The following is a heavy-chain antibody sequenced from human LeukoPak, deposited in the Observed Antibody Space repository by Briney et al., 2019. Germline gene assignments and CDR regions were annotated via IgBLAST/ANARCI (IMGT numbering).Heavy chain of an antibody. CDR2: ISYDGSNK. Sequence: SCKASGYTFSSYAMHWVRQAPGKGLEWVAVISYDGSNKYYADSVKGRFTISRDNSKNTLYLQMNSLRAEDTAVYYCARARGYSGYDVYYYYYGMDVWGQGTTVTVSS. CDR3: ARARGYSGYDVYYYYYGMDV. J-gene: IGHJ6*02. CDR1: GYTFSSYA. D-gene: IGHD5-12*01. V-gene: IGHV3-30-3*01.